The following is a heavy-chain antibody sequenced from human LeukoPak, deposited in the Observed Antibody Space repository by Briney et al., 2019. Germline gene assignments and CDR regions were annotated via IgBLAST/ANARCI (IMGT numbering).Heavy chain of an antibody. CDR3: ARQDGGYYYYYYMDV. CDR2: IYYRGST. Sequence: PSETLSLTCTVSGGSISSSSYYWGWIRQPPGKGLEWIGSIYYRGSTYYNPSLKSRVTISVDTSKNQFSLKLSSVTAADTAVYYCARQDGGYYYYYYMDVWGKGTTVTVSS. J-gene: IGHJ6*03. CDR1: GGSISSSSYY. V-gene: IGHV4-39*01.